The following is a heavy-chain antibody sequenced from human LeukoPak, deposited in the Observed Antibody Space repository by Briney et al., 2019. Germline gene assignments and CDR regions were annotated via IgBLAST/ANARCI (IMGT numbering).Heavy chain of an antibody. CDR1: GDSVSSDSAA. Sequence: SQTLSLTCAISGDSVSSDSAAWNWIRQSPSRGLEWLGRTYYRSKWFSDYALSVKSRITINADTSKNQFSLQLDSVTPEDTAVYYCARKGTVTTPFDYWGQGILVTVSS. J-gene: IGHJ4*02. CDR3: ARKGTVTTPFDY. CDR2: TYYRSKWFS. V-gene: IGHV6-1*01. D-gene: IGHD4-11*01.